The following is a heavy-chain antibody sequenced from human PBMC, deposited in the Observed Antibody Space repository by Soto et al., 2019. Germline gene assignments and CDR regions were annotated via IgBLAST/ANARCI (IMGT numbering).Heavy chain of an antibody. V-gene: IGHV3-23*01. D-gene: IGHD2-15*01. CDR1: GFTFSSYA. J-gene: IGHJ5*02. CDR2: ISGSGGST. Sequence: QPGGSLRLSCAASGFTFSSYAMSWVRQAPGKGLEWVSAISGSGGSTYYADSVKGRFTISRDNSKNTLYLQMNSLRAEDTAVYYCAKDPNWGYCSGGSCYSNDDWFDPWGQGTLVTVSS. CDR3: AKDPNWGYCSGGSCYSNDDWFDP.